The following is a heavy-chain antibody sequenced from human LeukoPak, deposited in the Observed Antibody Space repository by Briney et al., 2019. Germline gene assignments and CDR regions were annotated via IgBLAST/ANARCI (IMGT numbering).Heavy chain of an antibody. D-gene: IGHD5-18*01. CDR3: TRADTGRLHGLDI. V-gene: IGHV3-74*01. CDR2: INGEGSSA. J-gene: IGHJ3*02. CDR1: GFTFNTYA. Sequence: GGPLRLSCTAAGFTFNTYAMSWVRQDPGKGLLWVSRINGEGSSAYYADSVKGRFTISRGNANNTLYLQMNSLRDEDTAVYYCTRADTGRLHGLDIWGQGTRVTVSS.